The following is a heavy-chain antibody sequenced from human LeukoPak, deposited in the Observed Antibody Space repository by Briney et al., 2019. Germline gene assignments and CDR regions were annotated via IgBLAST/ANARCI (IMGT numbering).Heavy chain of an antibody. Sequence: GRSLRLSCAESGFTFSSSGMHWVRQAPGKGLEWVAVIWYDGSNKYYADSVKGRFTISRDNSKNTLYLQMNSLRAEDTAVYYCARDFGPQGDTAMVDYWGQGTLVTVSS. CDR3: ARDFGPQGDTAMVDY. D-gene: IGHD5-18*01. V-gene: IGHV3-33*01. CDR1: GFTFSSSG. J-gene: IGHJ4*02. CDR2: IWYDGSNK.